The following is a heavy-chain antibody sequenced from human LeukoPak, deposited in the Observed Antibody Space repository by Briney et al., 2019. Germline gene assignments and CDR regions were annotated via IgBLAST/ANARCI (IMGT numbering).Heavy chain of an antibody. D-gene: IGHD6-19*01. CDR3: ARDQWLDY. J-gene: IGHJ4*02. V-gene: IGHV3-48*01. CDR2: ISSTSNTV. CDR1: GFTFSSYP. Sequence: PGGSLRLSCASSGFTFSSYPMSWVRQAPGKELEWVSFISSTSNTVYYADSVKGRFTVSRDNAKNSLYLQMNSLRAEDTAVYYCARDQWLDYWGQGTLVTVSS.